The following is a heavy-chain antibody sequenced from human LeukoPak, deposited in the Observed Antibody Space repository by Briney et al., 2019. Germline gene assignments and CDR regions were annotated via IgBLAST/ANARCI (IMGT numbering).Heavy chain of an antibody. D-gene: IGHD2-2*01. CDR2: MNPNSGNT. Sequence: ASVKVSCKASGCTFTSYDINWVRQATGQGLEWMGWMNPNSGNTGYAQKFQGRVTMTRNTSISTAYMELSSLRSEDTAVYYCARAGKRYCSSTSCRGGWFDPWGQGTLVTVSS. J-gene: IGHJ5*02. CDR1: GCTFTSYD. CDR3: ARAGKRYCSSTSCRGGWFDP. V-gene: IGHV1-8*01.